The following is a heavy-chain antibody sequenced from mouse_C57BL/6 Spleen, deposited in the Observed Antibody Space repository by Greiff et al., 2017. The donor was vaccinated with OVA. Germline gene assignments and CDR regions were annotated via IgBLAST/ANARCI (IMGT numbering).Heavy chain of an antibody. D-gene: IGHD2-1*01. J-gene: IGHJ1*03. CDR3: ARMGFYGNYANWYFDV. Sequence: VQLQQSGAELVRPGASVKLSCKASGYTFTDYYINWVKQRPGQGLEWIARIYPGSGNTYYNEKFKGKATLTAEKSSSTAYMQLSSLTSEDSAVYFCARMGFYGNYANWYFDVWGTGTTVTVSS. CDR1: GYTFTDYY. V-gene: IGHV1-76*01. CDR2: IYPGSGNT.